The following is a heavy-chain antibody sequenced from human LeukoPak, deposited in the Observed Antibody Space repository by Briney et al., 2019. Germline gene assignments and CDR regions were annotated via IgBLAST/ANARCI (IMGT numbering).Heavy chain of an antibody. CDR3: TRVGYGSGSSPNYYCYGMDV. J-gene: IGHJ6*02. D-gene: IGHD3-10*01. Sequence: GGSLRLSCAASGFTLSDYSMNWVRQAPGKGLEWVSSISSSSRYIFYADSVKGRFTISRDNAKNSLYLQMNSLRAEGTAVYYCTRVGYGSGSSPNYYCYGMDVWGQGTTVTVSS. CDR2: ISSSSRYI. V-gene: IGHV3-21*01. CDR1: GFTLSDYS.